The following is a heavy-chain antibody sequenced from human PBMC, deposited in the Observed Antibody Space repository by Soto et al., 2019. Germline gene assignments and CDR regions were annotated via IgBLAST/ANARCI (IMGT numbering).Heavy chain of an antibody. CDR2: IYTSGST. CDR3: AREGASGFGMDV. Sequence: SETLSLTCNLSGSSLRSGYWSWVRQPAGKPLEWIGRIYTSGSTNYNPSLKGRVSMSVDTSKNQFSLEVTSVTAADTAVYYCAREGASGFGMDVWGQGTTVTVS. J-gene: IGHJ6*02. CDR1: GSSLRSGY. V-gene: IGHV4-4*07. D-gene: IGHD1-26*01.